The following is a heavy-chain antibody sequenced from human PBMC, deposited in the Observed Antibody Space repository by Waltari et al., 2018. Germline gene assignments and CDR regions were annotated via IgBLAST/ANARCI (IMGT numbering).Heavy chain of an antibody. CDR3: ARMSIFWYFDL. CDR1: GGSISSSSYY. J-gene: IGHJ2*01. Sequence: QLQLQESGPGLVKPSETLSLTCTVSGGSISSSSYYWGWIRQPPGKGLVWIGSIYYIGTTYYHPSLKSRVTISVDTSKNQFYLKLSSVTAADTAVYYCARMSIFWYFDLWGRGTLVTVSS. CDR2: IYYIGTT. V-gene: IGHV4-39*01. D-gene: IGHD3-3*02.